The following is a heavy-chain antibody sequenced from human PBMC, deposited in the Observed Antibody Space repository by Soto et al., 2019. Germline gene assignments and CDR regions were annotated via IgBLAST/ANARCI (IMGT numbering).Heavy chain of an antibody. Sequence: QVQLVQSGAEEKKPGASVKVSCKASGYTFTSYAMHWVRQAPGQRLEWMGWINAGNGNTKYSQKFQGRVTITRDTYASTGYMELSSLRSEDTGVYYCARCIVVVTALDYWGQGTLVTVSS. CDR2: INAGNGNT. CDR1: GYTFTSYA. V-gene: IGHV1-3*05. D-gene: IGHD2-21*02. CDR3: ARCIVVVTALDY. J-gene: IGHJ4*02.